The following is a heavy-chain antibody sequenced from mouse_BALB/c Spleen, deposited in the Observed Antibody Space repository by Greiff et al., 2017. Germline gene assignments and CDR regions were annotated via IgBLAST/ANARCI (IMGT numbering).Heavy chain of an antibody. Sequence: EVKLVESGGGLVQPGGSRKLSCAASGFTFSSFGMHWVRQAPEKGLEWVAYISSGSSTIYYADTVKGRFTISRDNPKNTLFLQMTSLRSEDTAMYYCARSLGRYFDYWGQGTTLTVSS. CDR2: ISSGSSTI. J-gene: IGHJ2*01. CDR3: ARSLGRYFDY. CDR1: GFTFSSFG. V-gene: IGHV5-17*02. D-gene: IGHD4-1*01.